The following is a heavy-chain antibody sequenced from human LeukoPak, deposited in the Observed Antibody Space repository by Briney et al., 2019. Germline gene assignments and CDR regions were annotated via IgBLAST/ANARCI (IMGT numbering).Heavy chain of an antibody. CDR3: ARETTDDFFYYYMDV. CDR2: IKQDGSER. J-gene: IGHJ6*03. CDR1: GFTFGSYW. Sequence: PGGSLRLSCAASGFTFGSYWMSWVRQSPGKGLEWVANIKQDGSERYYMDSVKGRFTISRDNAKASLYLQMNSLRAEGMSVYYCARETTDDFFYYYMDVWGKGTTVTISS. D-gene: IGHD1/OR15-1a*01. V-gene: IGHV3-7*01.